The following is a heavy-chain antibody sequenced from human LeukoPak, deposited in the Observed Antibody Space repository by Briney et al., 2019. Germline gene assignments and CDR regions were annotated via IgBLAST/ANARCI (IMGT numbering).Heavy chain of an antibody. D-gene: IGHD2-15*01. CDR3: ARHRYCSGGSCRFDP. CDR1: GGSFSGYY. Sequence: SETLSLTCAVYGGSFSGYYWSWIRQPPGKGLEWIGEINHSGSTNYNPSLKSRVTISVDTSKNQFFLKLSSVTAADTAVYYCARHRYCSGGSCRFDPWGQGTLVTVSS. V-gene: IGHV4-34*01. CDR2: INHSGST. J-gene: IGHJ5*02.